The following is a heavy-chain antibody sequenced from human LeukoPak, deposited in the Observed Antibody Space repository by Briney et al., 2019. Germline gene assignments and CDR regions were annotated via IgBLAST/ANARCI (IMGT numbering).Heavy chain of an antibody. J-gene: IGHJ5*02. CDR1: GFTFSTYA. CDR3: IVFGDSNH. D-gene: IGHD4-17*01. V-gene: IGHV3-23*01. CDR2: ISDDSGRI. Sequence: AGGSLRLSCVASGFTFSTYAMSWVRQAPGKGLEWVSAISDDSGRIYYADSVKGRFTISRDNSKNTLYLQMNSLRAEDTAVYYCIVFGDSNHWGQGTLVTVSS.